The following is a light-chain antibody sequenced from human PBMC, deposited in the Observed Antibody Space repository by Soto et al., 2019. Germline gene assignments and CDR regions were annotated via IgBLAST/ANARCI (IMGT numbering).Light chain of an antibody. Sequence: EIVMTQSPATLSVSPGERATLSCRDSQSVSSILAWYQQKPGQAPRLLIYGASTRATGIPARFSGSGSGTEFTLTISSLQSEDFAVYYCQQYNNWPPWTFGQGTKVEIK. CDR2: GAS. J-gene: IGKJ1*01. CDR3: QQYNNWPPWT. CDR1: QSVSSI. V-gene: IGKV3-15*01.